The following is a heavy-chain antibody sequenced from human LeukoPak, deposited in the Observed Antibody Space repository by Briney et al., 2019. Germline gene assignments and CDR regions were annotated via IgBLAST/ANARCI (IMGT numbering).Heavy chain of an antibody. J-gene: IGHJ5*02. D-gene: IGHD3-16*01. CDR1: GSSISSSSYY. V-gene: IGHV4-39*01. CDR3: ARHNQGEWFDP. CDR2: INYSGNT. Sequence: NPSETLSLTCTVSGSSISSSSYYWGWIRQPPGKGLEWIGSINYSGNTYYNPSLKSRVTISADTSKNQFSLRLSSVTATDTAVYYCARHNQGEWFDPWGQGTRVTVSS.